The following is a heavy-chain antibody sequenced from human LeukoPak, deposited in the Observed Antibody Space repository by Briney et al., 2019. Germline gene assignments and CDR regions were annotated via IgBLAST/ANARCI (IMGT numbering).Heavy chain of an antibody. J-gene: IGHJ4*02. CDR1: GGAISSTAYY. D-gene: IGHD3-10*01. Sequence: KPSETLSLTCNVSGGAISSTAYYWGWIRQPPGKGLEWIGSIYYSGSTYYNPSLKSRVTISVDTSHNQFSLKLNSVTAADTALYYCARHPPYGSRNWGAYYFDCWGQGTLVTVSS. V-gene: IGHV4-39*01. CDR2: IYYSGST. CDR3: ARHPPYGSRNWGAYYFDC.